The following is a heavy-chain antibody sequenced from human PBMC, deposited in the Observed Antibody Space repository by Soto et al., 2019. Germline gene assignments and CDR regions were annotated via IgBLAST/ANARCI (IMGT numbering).Heavy chain of an antibody. CDR3: ARSKTPLEHLSY. CDR1: GGSISGYY. D-gene: IGHD3-3*02. J-gene: IGHJ4*02. Sequence: PXXTLSLTCAVYGGSISGYYWSWIRQPPGKGLEWIGEINHSGSTNYNPSLKSRVTISVDTYKNQFSLKLRSVTAADKAVYYCARSKTPLEHLSYWGQGTLGTVSS. V-gene: IGHV4-34*01. CDR2: INHSGST.